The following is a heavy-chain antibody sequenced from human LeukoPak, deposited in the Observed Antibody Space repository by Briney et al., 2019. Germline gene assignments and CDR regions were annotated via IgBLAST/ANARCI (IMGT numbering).Heavy chain of an antibody. CDR2: INPDGSNT. Sequence: GGSLRLSWAASGFTFMSYWMHWVRQAPGKGLVGVSSINPDGSNTIYAAYVKGSFTIYRDNAKNTVYLQMNSVRAEDTAVYYCARGPGTGTWGQGTMVTVSS. V-gene: IGHV3-74*01. D-gene: IGHD1-1*01. J-gene: IGHJ5*02. CDR1: GFTFMSYW. CDR3: ARGPGTGT.